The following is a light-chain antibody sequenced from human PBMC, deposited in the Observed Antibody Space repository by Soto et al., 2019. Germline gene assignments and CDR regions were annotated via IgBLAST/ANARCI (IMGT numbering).Light chain of an antibody. V-gene: IGKV3-20*01. CDR2: GAS. CDR3: QQHGSSPWT. CDR1: QSVSSNF. J-gene: IGKJ1*01. Sequence: EIVLTHSPGTLSLSPWARATLSCRASQSVSSNFLAWYQQKPGQAPRLLIYGASSRATGIPDRFSGSGSGTDFTLTVSRLEPEDFAVYYCQQHGSSPWTFGQGTKVDIK.